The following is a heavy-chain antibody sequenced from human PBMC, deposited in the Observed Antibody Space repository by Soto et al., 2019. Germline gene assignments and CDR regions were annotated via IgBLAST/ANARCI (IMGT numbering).Heavy chain of an antibody. CDR2: IYYSGST. CDR1: GGSVSSGSYY. J-gene: IGHJ6*02. V-gene: IGHV4-61*01. CDR3: ARDRAAELVYYGDYVEGMGMDV. Sequence: SETLSLTCTVSGGSVSSGSYYWSWIRQPPGKGLEWIGYIYYSGSTNYNPSLKSRVTISVDTSKNQFSLKLSSVTAADTAVYYCARDRAAELVYYGDYVEGMGMDVWGQGTTVTVSS. D-gene: IGHD4-17*01.